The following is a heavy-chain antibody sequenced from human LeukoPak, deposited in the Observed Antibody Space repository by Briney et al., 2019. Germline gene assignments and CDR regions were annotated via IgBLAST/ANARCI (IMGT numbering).Heavy chain of an antibody. Sequence: GGSLRLSCAASGFTVSSNYMSWVRQAPGKGLEWVSVIYSGGSTYYADSVKGRFTISRDNSKNTLYLQMNSLRAEDTAVYYCARLTIVVVPAAIPGGFDPWGQGTLVTVSS. D-gene: IGHD2-2*01. CDR3: ARLTIVVVPAAIPGGFDP. V-gene: IGHV3-66*04. CDR1: GFTVSSNY. CDR2: IYSGGST. J-gene: IGHJ5*02.